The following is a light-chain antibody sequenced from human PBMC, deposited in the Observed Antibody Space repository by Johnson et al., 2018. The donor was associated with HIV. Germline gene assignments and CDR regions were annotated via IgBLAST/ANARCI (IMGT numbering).Light chain of an antibody. V-gene: IGLV1-51*01. Sequence: SVLTQPPLVSAAPGQKVTISCSGSSSNIGNNYVSWYQQLPGTAPKLLIYDNNKRPSGIPDRFSGSTSGTYATLGITGLQTGAEADYDCETWDSSLSGVVGTGTNVPVL. CDR3: ETWDSSLSGV. J-gene: IGLJ1*01. CDR1: SSNIGNNY. CDR2: DNN.